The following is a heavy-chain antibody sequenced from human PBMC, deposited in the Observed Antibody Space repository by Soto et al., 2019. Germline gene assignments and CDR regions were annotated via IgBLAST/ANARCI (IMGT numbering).Heavy chain of an antibody. V-gene: IGHV1-24*01. Sequence: ASVKVSCKVSGYTLTELSMHWVRQAPGKGLEWMGGFDPEDGETIYAQKFQGSVTMTEDTSTDTAYMELSSLRSEDTAVYYCATDKSMNSVAGDAFDIWGQGTMVTVSS. CDR3: ATDKSMNSVAGDAFDI. D-gene: IGHD2-15*01. CDR2: FDPEDGET. J-gene: IGHJ3*02. CDR1: GYTLTELS.